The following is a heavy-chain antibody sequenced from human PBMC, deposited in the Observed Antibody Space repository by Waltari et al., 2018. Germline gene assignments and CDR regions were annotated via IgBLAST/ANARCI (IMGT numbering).Heavy chain of an antibody. Sequence: EVQLMESGGGLVKPGGSLGLSCAASGFSFSPYNMNWVRQAPGKGLEWVSSVSSNGAYIHYADSVRGRFTISRDNAKTSLYLQMNGLRDEDTAVYYCARGGWGFYLDLWGQGALVTVSS. J-gene: IGHJ5*02. CDR1: GFSFSPYN. D-gene: IGHD7-27*01. V-gene: IGHV3-21*01. CDR2: VSSNGAYI. CDR3: ARGGWGFYLDL.